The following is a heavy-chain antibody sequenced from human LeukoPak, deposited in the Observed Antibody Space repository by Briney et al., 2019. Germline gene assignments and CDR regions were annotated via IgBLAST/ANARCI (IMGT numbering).Heavy chain of an antibody. CDR3: ARGSGCSGGSCSYYYFDY. J-gene: IGHJ4*02. CDR2: MNANSGNT. CDR1: GYTFTSYD. D-gene: IGHD2-15*01. V-gene: IGHV1-8*01. Sequence: GASVKVSCKASGYTFTSYDINWVRQATGQGLEWIGWMNANSGNTGYAQKFQGRVTMTRNTSISTAYMELSSLRSEDTAVYYCARGSGCSGGSCSYYYFDYWGQGTLVTVSS.